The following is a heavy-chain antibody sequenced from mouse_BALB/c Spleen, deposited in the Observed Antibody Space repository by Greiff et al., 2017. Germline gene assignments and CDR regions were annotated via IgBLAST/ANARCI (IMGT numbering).Heavy chain of an antibody. J-gene: IGHJ1*01. V-gene: IGHV3-6*02. D-gene: IGHD2-10*02. Sequence: EVKLVESVPGLVKPSQSLSLTCSVTGYSITSGYYWNWIRQFPGNKLEWMGYISYDGSNNYNPSLKNRISITRDTSKNQFFLKLNSVTTEDTATYYCARYGNYWYFDVWGAGTTVTVSS. CDR1: GYSITSGYY. CDR2: ISYDGSN. CDR3: ARYGNYWYFDV.